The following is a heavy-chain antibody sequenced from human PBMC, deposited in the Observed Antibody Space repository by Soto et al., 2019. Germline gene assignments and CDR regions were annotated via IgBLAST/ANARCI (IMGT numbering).Heavy chain of an antibody. Sequence: PGGSLRLSYAASGFTFSSYAMHWVRQAPGKGLEWVAVISYDGSNKYYADSVKGRFTISRDNSKNTLYLQMNSLRAEDTAVYYCARDLEARLGQWLVLDYYYGMDVWGQGTTVTVSS. V-gene: IGHV3-30-3*01. CDR2: ISYDGSNK. J-gene: IGHJ6*02. CDR1: GFTFSSYA. D-gene: IGHD6-19*01. CDR3: ARDLEARLGQWLVLDYYYGMDV.